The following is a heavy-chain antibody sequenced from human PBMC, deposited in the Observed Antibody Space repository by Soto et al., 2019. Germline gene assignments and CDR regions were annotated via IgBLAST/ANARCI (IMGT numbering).Heavy chain of an antibody. CDR2: IYYSGST. CDR3: AASGSNGQFDF. V-gene: IGHV4-59*01. CDR1: GGSISNYF. D-gene: IGHD3-10*01. J-gene: IGHJ4*02. Sequence: SETLSLTCTVSGGSISNYFWHWIRQPPGKGLEWIGYIYYSGSTNYNPSLKSRVTISVDTSKNQFSLKLSSVTAADTAVYYCAASGSNGQFDFWAQGTLVTVSS.